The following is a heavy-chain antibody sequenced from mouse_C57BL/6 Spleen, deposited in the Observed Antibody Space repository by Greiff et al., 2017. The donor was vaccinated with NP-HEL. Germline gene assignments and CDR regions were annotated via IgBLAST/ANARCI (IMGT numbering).Heavy chain of an antibody. D-gene: IGHD1-1*01. Sequence: DVKLVESGGDGGKPGGARKREGGEAGGNGRRYKRAGKNERKKHRLEWVATISSGGSYTYYPDSVKGRFTISRDNAKNTLYLQMSSLKSEDTAMYYCARPPHYYGSSYGYFDVWGTGTTVTVSS. J-gene: IGHJ1*03. V-gene: IGHV5-6*02. CDR1: GGNGRRYK. CDR2: ISSGGSYT. CDR3: ARPPHYYGSSYGYFDV.